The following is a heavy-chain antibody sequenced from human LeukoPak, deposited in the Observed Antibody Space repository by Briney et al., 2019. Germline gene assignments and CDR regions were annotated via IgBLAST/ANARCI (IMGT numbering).Heavy chain of an antibody. CDR2: IYYSGST. CDR3: ARDLGFCSSTSCYPWFDP. CDR1: GGTISSYY. D-gene: IGHD2-2*01. V-gene: IGHV4-59*01. Sequence: SETLSLTCTVSGGTISSYYWSWIRQPPGKGLEWIGYIYYSGSTNYNPSLKSRVTISVDTSKNQFSLKLSSVTAADTAVYYCARDLGFCSSTSCYPWFDPWGQGTLVTVSS. J-gene: IGHJ5*02.